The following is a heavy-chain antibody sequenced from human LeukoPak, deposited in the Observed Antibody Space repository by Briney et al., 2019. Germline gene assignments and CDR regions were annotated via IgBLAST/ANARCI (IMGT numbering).Heavy chain of an antibody. J-gene: IGHJ4*02. V-gene: IGHV1-46*01. Sequence: GASVTVSCKASGYTLTSHYVHWVRQAPGHPPEWTGIINPSGVATRYAQKFQVRVTMTRDMSTSTVYMDLTSLRSDDTALYYCARDRDRSGSDLFDYWGQGTLVTVSS. CDR1: GYTLTSHY. D-gene: IGHD3-22*01. CDR2: INPSGVAT. CDR3: ARDRDRSGSDLFDY.